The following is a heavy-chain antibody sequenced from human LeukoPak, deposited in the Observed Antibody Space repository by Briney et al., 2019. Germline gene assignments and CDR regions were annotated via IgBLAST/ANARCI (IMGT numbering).Heavy chain of an antibody. V-gene: IGHV4-61*01. CDR1: GTSIRSGSYY. CDR2: IYYSGST. Sequence: SETLSLTCTVTGTSIRSGSYYWNWIRQPPGKGLEWIGYIYYSGSTNYNPSLKSRVTISVDTSKNQFSLKLSSVTAADTAVYYCARRIAAAGTPFDYWGQGTLVTVSS. CDR3: ARRIAAAGTPFDY. D-gene: IGHD6-13*01. J-gene: IGHJ4*02.